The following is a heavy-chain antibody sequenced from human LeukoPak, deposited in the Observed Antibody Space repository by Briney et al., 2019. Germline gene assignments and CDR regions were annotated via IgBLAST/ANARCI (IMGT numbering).Heavy chain of an antibody. CDR1: GYSFTTYW. Sequence: GESLKISCKGSGYSFTTYWIGWVRQVPGRGLGWMGIIYPGDSDTRYSPSFQGQVTISADKSISTAYLQWSSLKASDTAMYYCARQFRDSSGYYSYYFDYWGQGTLVTVSS. CDR3: ARQFRDSSGYYSYYFDY. V-gene: IGHV5-51*01. J-gene: IGHJ4*02. D-gene: IGHD3-22*01. CDR2: IYPGDSDT.